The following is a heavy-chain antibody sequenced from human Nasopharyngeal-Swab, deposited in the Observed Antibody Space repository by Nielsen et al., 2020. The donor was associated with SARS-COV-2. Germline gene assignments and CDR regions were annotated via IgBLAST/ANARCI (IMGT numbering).Heavy chain of an antibody. CDR3: ARELVGPQIAVAGTIDY. D-gene: IGHD6-19*01. Sequence: ASVKVSCKASGYTFTRYAMNWLRQAPGQGLEWMGWINANTGNPTYAQGFTGRFVFSLDTSVSTAYLQISSLKAEDTAVYYCARELVGPQIAVAGTIDYWGQGTLVTVSS. CDR1: GYTFTRYA. CDR2: INANTGNP. J-gene: IGHJ4*02. V-gene: IGHV7-4-1*02.